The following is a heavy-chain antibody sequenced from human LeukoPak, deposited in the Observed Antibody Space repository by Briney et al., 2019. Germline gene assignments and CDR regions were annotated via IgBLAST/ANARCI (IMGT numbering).Heavy chain of an antibody. CDR1: GGSISSYY. CDR2: IYYSGST. D-gene: IGHD5-18*01. CDR3: ASTDVDTAMEFSIGAFDI. J-gene: IGHJ3*02. Sequence: SETLSLTCTVSGGSISSYYWSWIRQPPGKGLEWIGYIYYSGSTNYNPSLKSRVTISVDTSKNQFSLKLSSVTAADTAVYYCASTDVDTAMEFSIGAFDIWAKGQWSPSLQ. V-gene: IGHV4-59*01.